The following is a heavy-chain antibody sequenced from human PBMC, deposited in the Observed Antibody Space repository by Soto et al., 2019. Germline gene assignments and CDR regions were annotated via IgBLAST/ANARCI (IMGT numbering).Heavy chain of an antibody. CDR3: ASDMSTT. CDR1: AYTFTSHD. CDR2: MNPNTGHT. V-gene: IGHV1-8*01. D-gene: IGHD2-2*01. J-gene: IGHJ5*02. Sequence: QVQLVQSGAEVKKPGASVKVTCKASAYTFTSHDTNWMRQATGQGLEWMGWMNPNTGHTNYAQKFQGRVTMTRDTSISTAYMELTNLRSEDTAIYYCASDMSTTWGQGTLVTVSS.